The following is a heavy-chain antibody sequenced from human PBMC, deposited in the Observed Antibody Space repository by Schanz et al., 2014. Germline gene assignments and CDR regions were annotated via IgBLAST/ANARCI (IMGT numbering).Heavy chain of an antibody. CDR1: GFSFGTYA. Sequence: EVHLLESGGGLVQPGGSLRLSCAASGFSFGTYAMTWVRQAPGKGLEWVSAINTGVNTYYADSVRGRFTMSRDNSKNTLYLQMISLRAGDAAVYYCARKVVATIGGYYDNWGQGTLVIVSS. CDR2: INTGVNT. D-gene: IGHD5-12*01. J-gene: IGHJ4*02. V-gene: IGHV3-23*01. CDR3: ARKVVATIGGYYDN.